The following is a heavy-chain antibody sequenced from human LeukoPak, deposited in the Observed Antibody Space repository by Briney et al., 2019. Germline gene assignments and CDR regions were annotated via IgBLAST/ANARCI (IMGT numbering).Heavy chain of an antibody. J-gene: IGHJ4*02. CDR3: ARVVGDSSGYYYEGIDY. Sequence: PGGSLRLSCAASGFTFNNYAMHWVRQAPGKGLEWVAIISYDGSNKYYADSVKGRFTISRDNSKNTLFLQMNSLRAEDTAVYYCARVVGDSSGYYYEGIDYWGQGTLVTVSS. V-gene: IGHV3-30*04. D-gene: IGHD3-22*01. CDR2: ISYDGSNK. CDR1: GFTFNNYA.